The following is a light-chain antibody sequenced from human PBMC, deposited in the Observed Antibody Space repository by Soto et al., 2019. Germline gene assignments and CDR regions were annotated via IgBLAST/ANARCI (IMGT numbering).Light chain of an antibody. Sequence: EVVLTQSPATLSLSPGERATLSCRASQSVSRYLAWYQQRPGQTPRLLIYDTSNRATGIPVRFSGSGSGTDFTLTISSREPEDFAVYYCQQRSNWPPVTFGQGTRLEIK. V-gene: IGKV3-11*01. J-gene: IGKJ5*01. CDR1: QSVSRY. CDR3: QQRSNWPPVT. CDR2: DTS.